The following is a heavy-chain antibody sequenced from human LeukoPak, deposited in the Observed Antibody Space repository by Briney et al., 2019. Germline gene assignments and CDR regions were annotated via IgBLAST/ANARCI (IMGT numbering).Heavy chain of an antibody. CDR3: ARVPQEDSSSWYGFDP. D-gene: IGHD6-13*01. CDR1: VGSFSGYY. CDR2: INHSGST. V-gene: IGHV4-34*01. J-gene: IGHJ5*02. Sequence: SGTLSLTCAVYVGSFSGYYRSWIRQPPGKGLEWIGGINHSGSTNYNPSLKSRVNISVDTSKNQFSLKLSSVTAADTAVSYCARVPQEDSSSWYGFDPWGQGTLVTVSS.